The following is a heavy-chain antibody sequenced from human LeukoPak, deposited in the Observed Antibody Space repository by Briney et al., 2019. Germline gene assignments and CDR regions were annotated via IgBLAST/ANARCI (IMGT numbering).Heavy chain of an antibody. J-gene: IGHJ4*02. CDR1: GFTFSSYA. D-gene: IGHD3-3*01. CDR3: AKLGDYDFWSGSLLFDY. Sequence: GGSLRLSCAASGFTFSSYAMSWVRQAPGKGLEWVSAISGSGGSTYYADSVKGRFTISRDNSKNTLYLQMNSLRAEDTAVYYCAKLGDYDFWSGSLLFDYWGQGTLVTVSS. CDR2: ISGSGGST. V-gene: IGHV3-23*01.